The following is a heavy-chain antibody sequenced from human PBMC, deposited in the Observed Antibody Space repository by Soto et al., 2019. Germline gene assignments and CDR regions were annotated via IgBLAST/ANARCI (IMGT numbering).Heavy chain of an antibody. CDR2: IWYDGNNK. J-gene: IGHJ4*02. CDR3: ARGLHSLFDY. D-gene: IGHD2-21*01. CDR1: GFTFSNYG. V-gene: IGHV3-33*01. Sequence: GGSLRLSCAASGFTFSNYGMHWVRQSPGKGLEWVAVIWYDGNNKYYADSVKGRFTISRDNSNNTLYVRMTSLRAEDTAVYYCARGLHSLFDYWGQGTLVTVSS.